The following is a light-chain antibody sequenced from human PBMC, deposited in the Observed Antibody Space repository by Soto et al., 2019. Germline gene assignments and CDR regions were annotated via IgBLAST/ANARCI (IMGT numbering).Light chain of an antibody. CDR1: SSDVGGYNY. J-gene: IGLJ2*01. CDR2: EVS. Sequence: QSALTQPASVSGSPGQSITISCTGTSSDVGGYNYVSWYQQHPGKAPKLMIYEVSHRTSGVSTRFSGSKSGNTASLTISGLQAEDEADYYCRSYTSSSTVVVGGGTKLTVL. V-gene: IGLV2-14*01. CDR3: RSYTSSSTVV.